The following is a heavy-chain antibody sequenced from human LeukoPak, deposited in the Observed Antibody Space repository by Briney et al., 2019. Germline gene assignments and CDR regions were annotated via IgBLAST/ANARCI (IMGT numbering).Heavy chain of an antibody. V-gene: IGHV3-23*01. CDR2: ISGSGGST. CDR3: ARRPRDTSGYYLGAFEA. J-gene: IGHJ3*01. D-gene: IGHD3-22*01. CDR1: GFTFSSYA. Sequence: GGSLRLSCAASGFTFSSYAMSWVRQAPGKGLEWVSAISGSGGSTYYADSVKGRFTISRDNSKSTLYLHMSSLRAEDTAVYFCARRPRDTSGYYLGAFEAWGQGTTVTVSS.